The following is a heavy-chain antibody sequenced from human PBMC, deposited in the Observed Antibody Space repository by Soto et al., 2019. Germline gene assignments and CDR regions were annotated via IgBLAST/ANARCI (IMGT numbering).Heavy chain of an antibody. Sequence: PGGSLRLSCAASGFTFSSYAMSWVRQAPGKGLEWVSVISGSGDSTYYADSVRGRFTISRDNSKNTLYLQMNSLRADDTAVYYCAKDRDGAAAGPTKFYGMDFWGQGTTVTVSS. CDR2: ISGSGDST. D-gene: IGHD6-13*01. CDR1: GFTFSSYA. CDR3: AKDRDGAAAGPTKFYGMDF. V-gene: IGHV3-23*01. J-gene: IGHJ6*02.